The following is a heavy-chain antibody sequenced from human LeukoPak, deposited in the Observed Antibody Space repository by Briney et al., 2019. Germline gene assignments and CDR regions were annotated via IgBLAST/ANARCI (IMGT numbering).Heavy chain of an antibody. CDR3: AKVDTAMVWGDGMDV. CDR1: GFTFSSYA. V-gene: IGHV3-23*01. J-gene: IGHJ6*02. D-gene: IGHD5-18*01. Sequence: PGGSLRLSCAASGFTFSSYATSWVRQAPGKGLGWVSAISGSGGSTYYADSVKGRFTISRDNSKNTLYLQMNSLRAEDTAVYYCAKVDTAMVWGDGMDVWGQGTTVTVSS. CDR2: ISGSGGST.